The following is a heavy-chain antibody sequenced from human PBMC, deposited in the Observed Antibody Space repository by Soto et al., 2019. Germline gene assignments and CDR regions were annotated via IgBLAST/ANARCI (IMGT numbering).Heavy chain of an antibody. D-gene: IGHD2-2*01. CDR3: ARYCSSTSCYPDY. CDR1: GFTFSDYY. CDR2: ISSSGSTI. V-gene: IGHV3-11*01. J-gene: IGHJ4*02. Sequence: GGSLRLSXAASGFTFSDYYMSWIRQAPGKGLEWVSYISSSGSTIYYADSVKGRFTISRDNAKNSLYLQMNSLRAEDTAVYYCARYCSSTSCYPDYWGQGTLVTVSS.